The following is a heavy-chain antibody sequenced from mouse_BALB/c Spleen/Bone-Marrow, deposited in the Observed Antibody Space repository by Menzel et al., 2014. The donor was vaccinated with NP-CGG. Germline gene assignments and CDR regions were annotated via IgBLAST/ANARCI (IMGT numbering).Heavy chain of an antibody. J-gene: IGHJ3*01. CDR3: TRIANWLFTY. CDR1: GYAFTTYL. Sequence: QVQLQQSGAELVRPGTSVKVSCKASGYAFTTYLIEWVKQRPGQGLEWIGVINPGSGDTHYNEKFKDKATLTVDKSSSTAYMQLSSLTSDDSAVYFCTRIANWLFTYWGQGTLVTVPA. V-gene: IGHV1-54*01. D-gene: IGHD4-1*01. CDR2: INPGSGDT.